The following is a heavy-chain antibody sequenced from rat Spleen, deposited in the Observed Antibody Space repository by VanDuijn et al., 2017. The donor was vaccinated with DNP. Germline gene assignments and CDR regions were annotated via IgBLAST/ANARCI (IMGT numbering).Heavy chain of an antibody. Sequence: EVKLVESGGGLVQPGRSLKLSCAASGFNFNDYWMGWVRQAPGKGLEWIGQINKDSSRINYSPSLKDKFTISRDNVQNILDLQMRTLGSEDTAIYYWAKWPNYGGDSDYFDFWGQGVMVTVSS. CDR3: AKWPNYGGDSDYFDF. CDR2: INKDSSRI. D-gene: IGHD1-11*01. V-gene: IGHV4-2*01. J-gene: IGHJ2*01. CDR1: GFNFNDYW.